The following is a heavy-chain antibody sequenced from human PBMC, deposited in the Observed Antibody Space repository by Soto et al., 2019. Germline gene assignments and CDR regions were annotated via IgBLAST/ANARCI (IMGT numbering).Heavy chain of an antibody. CDR3: ASDWMGVPGPIDY. J-gene: IGHJ4*02. CDR1: GFTFSSCW. CDR2: IKQDGSGE. Sequence: PWGSLRLSCAASGFTFSSCWISWVRRAPRPGLERVANIKQDGSGEYYVDSVKGRFTISRDNAKKSLYLQMNSSTADATAVHYCASDWMGVPGPIDYWGQGGLVTVSS. D-gene: IGHD6-19*01. V-gene: IGHV3-7*01.